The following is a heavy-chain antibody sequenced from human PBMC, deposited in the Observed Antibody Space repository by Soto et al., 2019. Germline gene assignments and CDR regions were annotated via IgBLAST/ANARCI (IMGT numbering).Heavy chain of an antibody. CDR2: IYYSGST. J-gene: IGHJ4*02. CDR3: ARFRKGSSSGLR. D-gene: IGHD6-13*01. Sequence: SETLSLTCTVSGGSISSGGYYWSWIRQHPGKGLEWIGYIYYSGSTYYNPSLKSRVTISVDTSKNQFSLKLSSVTAADTAVYYCARFRKGSSSGLRWGQGTVGNVSS. V-gene: IGHV4-31*03. CDR1: GGSISSGGYY.